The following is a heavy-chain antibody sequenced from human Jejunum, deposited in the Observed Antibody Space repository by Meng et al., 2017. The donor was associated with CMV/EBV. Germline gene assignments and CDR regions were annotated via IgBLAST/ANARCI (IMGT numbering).Heavy chain of an antibody. CDR3: ARDGVIASGRDWFDP. D-gene: IGHD2/OR15-2a*01. J-gene: IGHJ5*02. V-gene: IGHV7-4-1*02. CDR1: QYTFTTYP. Sequence: QVQLAQSGSELQKPGASVKVSCKASQYTFTTYPINWVRQAPGQGLEWMGWIHTDTGNPTYAQGFTGRFVFSLDTSVSTAYLQINSLKAEDTAVYYCARDGVIASGRDWFDPWGQGTLVTVSS. CDR2: IHTDTGNP.